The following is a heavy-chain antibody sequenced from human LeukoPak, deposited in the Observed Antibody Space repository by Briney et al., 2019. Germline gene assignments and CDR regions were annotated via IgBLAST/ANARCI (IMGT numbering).Heavy chain of an antibody. J-gene: IGHJ6*03. Sequence: SETLSLTCTVSGGSISSYYWSWIRQPPGKGLEWIGYIYYSGSTNYNPSLKSRVTISVDTSKDQFSLKLSSVTAADTAEYYCATDSSSWYAHGYYYYYMDVWGKGTTVTVSS. D-gene: IGHD6-13*01. CDR3: ATDSSSWYAHGYYYYYMDV. V-gene: IGHV4-59*01. CDR2: IYYSGST. CDR1: GGSISSYY.